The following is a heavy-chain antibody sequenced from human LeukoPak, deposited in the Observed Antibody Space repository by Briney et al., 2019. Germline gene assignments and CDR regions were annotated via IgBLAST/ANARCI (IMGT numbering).Heavy chain of an antibody. V-gene: IGHV3-23*01. J-gene: IGHJ4*02. Sequence: GGSLRLSCAASGFTFSSYSMNWVRQAPGKGLEWVSALSGGGDSTYYADSVKGRFTISRDNSKNTLYLQMNSLRAEDTAVYYCTKRPFSGYFDYWGQGTLVTVSS. CDR3: TKRPFSGYFDY. CDR1: GFTFSSYS. D-gene: IGHD6-25*01. CDR2: LSGGGDST.